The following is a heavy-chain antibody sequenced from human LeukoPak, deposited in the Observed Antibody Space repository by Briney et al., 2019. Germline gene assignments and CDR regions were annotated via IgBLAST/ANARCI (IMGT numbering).Heavy chain of an antibody. J-gene: IGHJ4*02. V-gene: IGHV7-4-1*02. Sequence: ASVKVSCKASGYTFTNYGISWVRQAPGQGLEWMGWINTNTGNPTYAQGFTGRFVFSLDTSVSTAYLQISSLKAEDTAVYYCARDWYSSGWYGTQPGYWGQGTLVTVSS. CDR3: ARDWYSSGWYGTQPGY. D-gene: IGHD6-19*01. CDR2: INTNTGNP. CDR1: GYTFTNYG.